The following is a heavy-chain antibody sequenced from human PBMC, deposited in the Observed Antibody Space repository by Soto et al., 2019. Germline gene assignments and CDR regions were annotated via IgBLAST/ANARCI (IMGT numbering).Heavy chain of an antibody. CDR1: GYTFTSYD. CDR3: ARRFYGSGSYYYYYMDV. V-gene: IGHV1-8*01. Sequence: GASVKVSCTASGYTFTSYDSNWVRQATGQGLEWMGWMNPNSGDTGYAQKFQDRVTMTRDTSISTAYMELSSLRSEDTAVYYCARRFYGSGSYYYYYMDVWGKGTTVTVSS. D-gene: IGHD3-10*01. CDR2: MNPNSGDT. J-gene: IGHJ6*03.